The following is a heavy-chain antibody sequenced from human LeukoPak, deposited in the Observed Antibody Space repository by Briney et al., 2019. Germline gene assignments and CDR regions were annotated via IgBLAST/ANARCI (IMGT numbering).Heavy chain of an antibody. CDR2: ISYDGSNK. D-gene: IGHD2-21*01. V-gene: IGHV3-30*18. Sequence: GGSLRLSCAASGFTFSSYGMHWVRQAPGKGLEWVAVISYDGSNKYYADSVKARFTISRDNSKNTLYLQMNSPRVEDTAVYYCAKDYSPRVTIDYWGQGTLVTVSS. CDR3: AKDYSPRVTIDY. CDR1: GFTFSSYG. J-gene: IGHJ4*02.